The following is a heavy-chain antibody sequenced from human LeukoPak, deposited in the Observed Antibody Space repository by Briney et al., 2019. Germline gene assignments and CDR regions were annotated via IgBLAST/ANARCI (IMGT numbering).Heavy chain of an antibody. Sequence: GSVKVSCKASGYTFTSYAMNWVRQAPGQGLEWMGWINTNTGNPTYAQGFTGRFVFSLDTSVSTAYLQISSLKAEDTAVYYCARDRKYCSSTSCPRDNNWFDPWGQGTLVTVSS. J-gene: IGHJ5*02. D-gene: IGHD2-2*01. CDR2: INTNTGNP. V-gene: IGHV7-4-1*02. CDR3: ARDRKYCSSTSCPRDNNWFDP. CDR1: GYTFTSYA.